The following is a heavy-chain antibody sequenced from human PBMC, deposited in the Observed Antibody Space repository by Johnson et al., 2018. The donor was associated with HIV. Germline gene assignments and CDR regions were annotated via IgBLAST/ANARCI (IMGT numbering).Heavy chain of an antibody. V-gene: IGHV3-30*02. CDR3: AKGGLWFGESIDAFDI. J-gene: IGHJ3*02. Sequence: VQLVEFGGGVVKIGGSLRLSCAASGFTFSSYGMHWVRQAPGKGLEWVAFIRYDGSNKYYADSVKGRFTISRDNSKNTLYLQMNSLRAEDTAVYYCAKGGLWFGESIDAFDIWGQGTMVTVSS. D-gene: IGHD3-10*01. CDR2: IRYDGSNK. CDR1: GFTFSSYG.